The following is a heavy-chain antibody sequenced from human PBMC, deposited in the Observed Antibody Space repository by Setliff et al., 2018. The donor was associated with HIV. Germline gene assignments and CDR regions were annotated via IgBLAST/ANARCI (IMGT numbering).Heavy chain of an antibody. CDR3: ASHAKTVDTGLFDY. Sequence: GASVKVSCKSSGYNFDFHYVHWVRQAPGQGFEWLGVISPTAGSTTLEQKFQGRLTLTRDASTETVYMELTSLRSGDTAVYYCASHAKTVDTGLFDYWGQGTQVTVSS. D-gene: IGHD3-9*01. CDR2: ISPTAGST. CDR1: GYNFDFHY. J-gene: IGHJ4*02. V-gene: IGHV1-46*02.